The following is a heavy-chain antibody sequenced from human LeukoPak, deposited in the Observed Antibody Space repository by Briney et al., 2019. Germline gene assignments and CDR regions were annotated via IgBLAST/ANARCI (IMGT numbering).Heavy chain of an antibody. CDR2: ISYDGSNK. Sequence: GRSLRLSCAASGFTFSSYGMHWVRQAPGKGLEWVAVISYDGSNKYYADSVKGRFTISRDNSKNTLYLQMNSLRAEDTAVYYCAKDRWGEAVAAVFDYWGQGTLVTVSS. V-gene: IGHV3-30*18. CDR3: AKDRWGEAVAAVFDY. D-gene: IGHD6-19*01. J-gene: IGHJ4*02. CDR1: GFTFSSYG.